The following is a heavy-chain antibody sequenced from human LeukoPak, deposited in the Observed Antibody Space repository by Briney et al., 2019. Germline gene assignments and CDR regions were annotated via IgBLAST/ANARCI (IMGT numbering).Heavy chain of an antibody. CDR3: ARSRGDYDYVWGSYRYIPSGDY. CDR1: GFTFSSYS. D-gene: IGHD3-16*02. V-gene: IGHV3-21*01. Sequence: PGGSLRLSCAASGFTFSSYSMNWVRQAPGKGLEWVSSISSSSSYIYYADSVKGRFTISGDNAKNSLYLQMNSLRAEDTAVYYCARSRGDYDYVWGSYRYIPSGDYWGQGTLVTVSS. J-gene: IGHJ4*02. CDR2: ISSSSSYI.